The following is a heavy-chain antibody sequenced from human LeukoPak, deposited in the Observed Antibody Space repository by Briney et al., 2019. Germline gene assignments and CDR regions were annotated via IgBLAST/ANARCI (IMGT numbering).Heavy chain of an antibody. CDR2: IIPIFGTA. CDR3: ARLQGSGWSSGDDFDY. J-gene: IGHJ4*02. CDR1: GGTFSSYT. D-gene: IGHD6-19*01. Sequence: ASVKVSCKASGGTFSSYTISWVRQAPGQGLEWMGGIIPIFGTANYAQKFQSRVTITADESTSTAYMELSSLRSEDTAVYYCARLQGSGWSSGDDFDYWGQGTLVTVSS. V-gene: IGHV1-69*13.